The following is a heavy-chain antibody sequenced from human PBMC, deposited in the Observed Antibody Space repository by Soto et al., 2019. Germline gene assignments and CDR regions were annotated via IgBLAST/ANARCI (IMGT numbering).Heavy chain of an antibody. D-gene: IGHD3-22*01. CDR1: GGSISSGGYY. CDR3: ARVPKYYYDSSGIPGRWFDP. CDR2: IYYSGST. J-gene: IGHJ5*02. Sequence: SETLSLTCTVSGGSISSGGYYWSRIRQHPGKGLEWIGYIYYSGSTYYNPSLKSRVTISVDTSKNQFSLKLSSVTAADTAVYYCARVPKYYYDSSGIPGRWFDPWGQGTLVTVSS. V-gene: IGHV4-31*03.